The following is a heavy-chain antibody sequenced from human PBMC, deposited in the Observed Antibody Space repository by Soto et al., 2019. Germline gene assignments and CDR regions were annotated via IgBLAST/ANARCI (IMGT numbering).Heavy chain of an antibody. V-gene: IGHV1-46*01. Sequence: GASVKVSCKASGYTFTSYYMHWVRQAPGQGLEWMGRSNPSRGRASYALKFQGRVTITADTSTQTVYMELRSLRPEDTALYYCAKSLVFVDHAYMDVWGKGTTVTVSS. CDR1: GYTFTSYY. D-gene: IGHD2-21*01. CDR3: AKSLVFVDHAYMDV. J-gene: IGHJ6*03. CDR2: SNPSRGRA.